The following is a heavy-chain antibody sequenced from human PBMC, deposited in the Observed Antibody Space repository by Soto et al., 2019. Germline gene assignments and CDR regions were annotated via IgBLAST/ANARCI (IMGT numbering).Heavy chain of an antibody. D-gene: IGHD1-1*01. J-gene: IGHJ4*01. CDR2: ISIRGTPI. CDR3: ARGLGELEPFDY. CDR1: EFTFSNYY. V-gene: IGHV3-11*01. Sequence: QVHLVESGGGLAKPGGSLRLSCAASEFTFSNYYLTWIRQAPGKGLEWVSYISIRGTPIYYADSVKGRFTISRDNAKDSLYLHINSLRAVDTAVYYCARGLGELEPFDYWGHGTLVTVSS.